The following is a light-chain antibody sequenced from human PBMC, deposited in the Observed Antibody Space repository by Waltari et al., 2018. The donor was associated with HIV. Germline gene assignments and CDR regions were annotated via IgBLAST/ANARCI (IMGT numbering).Light chain of an antibody. J-gene: IGKJ1*01. V-gene: IGKV2-30*01. CDR3: MQGTHWPRT. CDR2: KVS. Sequence: EAVLTQSPLSLPVTLGQPASISCRSSKSLLYSDGNTYLNWFHQRPGQSPRRLIYKVSNRDPGVPDRFSGSGSGTDFTLKISKVEAEDVGVYYCMQGTHWPRTFGQGTKVEIK. CDR1: KSLLYSDGNTY.